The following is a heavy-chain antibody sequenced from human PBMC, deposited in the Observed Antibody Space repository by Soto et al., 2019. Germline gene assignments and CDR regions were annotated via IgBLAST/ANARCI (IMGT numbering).Heavy chain of an antibody. J-gene: IGHJ6*02. Sequence: EVQLVESGGGLVQPGGSLRLSCAASGFTFSSYEMNWVRQAPGKGLEWVSYISSSGSTIYYADSVKGRFTISRDNAKNSLYLQMNSLRAEDTAVYYCARDYVAGLYYYGMDVWGQGTTVTVSS. CDR3: ARDYVAGLYYYGMDV. CDR1: GFTFSSYE. V-gene: IGHV3-48*03. CDR2: ISSSGSTI. D-gene: IGHD6-19*01.